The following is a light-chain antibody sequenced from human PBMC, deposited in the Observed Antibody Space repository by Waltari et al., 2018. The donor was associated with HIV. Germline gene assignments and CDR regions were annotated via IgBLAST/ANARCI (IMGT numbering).Light chain of an antibody. CDR2: RNN. CDR3: ATWDDSLIWV. Sequence: QPVLTQPPSASGTPGQGVTISCSGSNSNIGTNPVYWYQHLPGMAPKLLIYRNNRRPSGIPDRFSGSRSGTSASLAISGLRSEDEADYYCATWDDSLIWVFGGGTKLTVL. J-gene: IGLJ3*02. CDR1: NSNIGTNP. V-gene: IGLV1-47*01.